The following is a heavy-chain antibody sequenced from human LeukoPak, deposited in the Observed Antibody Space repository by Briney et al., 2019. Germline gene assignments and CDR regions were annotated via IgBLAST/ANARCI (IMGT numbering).Heavy chain of an antibody. J-gene: IGHJ4*02. CDR3: AGDYGSGSYRFDY. CDR1: GYSISSGYY. CDR2: IYHSGST. Sequence: PSETLSLTCTVSGYSISSGYYWGWIRQPPGKGLEWIGTIYHSGSTYYNPSLKSRVTISVDTSKNQFSLKLSSVTAADTAVYYCAGDYGSGSYRFDYWGQGTLVTVFS. V-gene: IGHV4-38-2*02. D-gene: IGHD3-10*01.